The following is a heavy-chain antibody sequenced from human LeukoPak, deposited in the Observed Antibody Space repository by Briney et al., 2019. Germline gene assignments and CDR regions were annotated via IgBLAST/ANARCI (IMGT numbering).Heavy chain of an antibody. J-gene: IGHJ5*02. CDR3: AKDGAQYSSGPECDP. Sequence: GGSLRLSCAASGLHFSGTAMSWVRQAPGKGLEWVSAISHDGMNAYYADSVKGRFTISRDNSKKTVSLEMSSLTAADTGVYYCAKDGAQYSSGPECDPRGQGALVTVSS. CDR1: GLHFSGTA. D-gene: IGHD6-19*01. V-gene: IGHV3-23*01. CDR2: ISHDGMNA.